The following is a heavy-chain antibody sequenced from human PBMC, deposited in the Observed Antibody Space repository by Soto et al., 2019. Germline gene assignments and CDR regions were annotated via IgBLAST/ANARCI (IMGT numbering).Heavy chain of an antibody. CDR3: ARESYCTGGSCYFDY. J-gene: IGHJ4*02. CDR2: MNPHTGKT. Sequence: QAQLVQSGAEVKKPGASVKVSCKTSEYTFTSYDISWVRQAAGQGLEWLGWMNPHTGKTTFAQRSQGRITMTRDTSIDTAYMELSSLTSEDTAIDYCARESYCTGGSCYFDYWGQGTLVTVSS. D-gene: IGHD2-15*01. V-gene: IGHV1-8*01. CDR1: EYTFTSYD.